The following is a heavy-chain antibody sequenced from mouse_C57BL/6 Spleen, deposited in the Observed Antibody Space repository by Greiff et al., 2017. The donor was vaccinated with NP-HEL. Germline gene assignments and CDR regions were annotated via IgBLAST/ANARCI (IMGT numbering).Heavy chain of an antibody. CDR2: ILPGSGST. J-gene: IGHJ1*03. D-gene: IGHD1-1*01. CDR1: GYTFTGYW. V-gene: IGHV1-9*01. Sequence: QVQLQQSGAELMKPGASVKLSCKATGYTFTGYWIEWVKQRPGHGLEWIGEILPGSGSTNYNEKFKGKATFTADTSSNTAYMQLSSLTTEDAAIYYCARRGYYYGSSYVYFDVWGTGSTVTVSS. CDR3: ARRGYYYGSSYVYFDV.